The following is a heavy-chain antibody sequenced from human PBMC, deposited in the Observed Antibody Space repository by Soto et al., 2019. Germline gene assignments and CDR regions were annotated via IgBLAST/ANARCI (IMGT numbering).Heavy chain of an antibody. Sequence: QVQLVQSGAEVKKPGASVKVSCKASGYTFTSYGISWVRQAPGQGLEWMGWISAYSGNTNYAQKLQGRVTMTTDTCTSKAYMELRSLRSDDTAVYYCARALRQTVVPAAMLGDDWGQGTLVTVSS. V-gene: IGHV1-18*01. D-gene: IGHD2-2*01. CDR2: ISAYSGNT. CDR3: ARALRQTVVPAAMLGDD. CDR1: GYTFTSYG. J-gene: IGHJ4*02.